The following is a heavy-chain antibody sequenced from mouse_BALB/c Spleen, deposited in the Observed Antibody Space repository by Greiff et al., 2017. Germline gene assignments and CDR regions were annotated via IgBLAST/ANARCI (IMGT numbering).Heavy chain of an antibody. V-gene: IGHV5-4*02. CDR1: GFTFSDYY. J-gene: IGHJ4*01. CDR2: ISDGGSYT. D-gene: IGHD1-1*01. CDR3: ARDRTTGGAMDY. Sequence: EVKLVESGGGLVKPGGSLKLSCAASGFTFSDYYMYWVRQTPEKRLEWVATISDGGSYTYYPDSVKGRFTISRDNAKNNLYLQMSSLKSEDTAMYYCARDRTTGGAMDYWGQGTSVTVSS.